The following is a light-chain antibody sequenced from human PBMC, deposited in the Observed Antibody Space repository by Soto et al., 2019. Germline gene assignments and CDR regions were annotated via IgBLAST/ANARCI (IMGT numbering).Light chain of an antibody. J-gene: IGKJ2*01. CDR1: QTISSY. Sequence: IQMTQSPSSLSASVGDRVTITCRASQTISSYLNWYQQRPGKAPKLLIYAASSLQSGVPSRFSGSGSGTDFTLTSSNLQPEDFATYYCQQSHGIQYTCSQGTKMEIK. CDR3: QQSHGIQYT. CDR2: AAS. V-gene: IGKV1-39*01.